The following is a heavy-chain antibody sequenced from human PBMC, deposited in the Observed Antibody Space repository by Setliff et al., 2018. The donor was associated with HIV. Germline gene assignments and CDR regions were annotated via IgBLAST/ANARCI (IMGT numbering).Heavy chain of an antibody. Sequence: AGGSLRLSCAASGFTLSSYAMTWVRQAPGKGLEWVSAISGGGDRTYHADSVRGRFTISRDNSKNSLYLQMNSLRAEDTAVYHCAKDEVGSYSSGWFFDQWGQGTLVTVSS. V-gene: IGHV3-23*01. J-gene: IGHJ4*02. CDR3: AKDEVGSYSSGWFFDQ. D-gene: IGHD6-19*01. CDR2: ISGGGDRT. CDR1: GFTLSSYA.